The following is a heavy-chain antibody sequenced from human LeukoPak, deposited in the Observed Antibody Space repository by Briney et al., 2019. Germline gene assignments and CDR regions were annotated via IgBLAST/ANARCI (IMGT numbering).Heavy chain of an antibody. D-gene: IGHD5-18*01. Sequence: GASVKVSCKASGYTFTGYYMHWVRQAPGQGLEWMGWINPNSGGTNYAQKFQGRVTMTRDTSISTAYMELSRLRSDDTAVYYCARVPVGRRQPLRVLFDYWGQGTLVTVSS. CDR1: GYTFTGYY. CDR2: INPNSGGT. V-gene: IGHV1-2*02. CDR3: ARVPVGRRQPLRVLFDY. J-gene: IGHJ4*02.